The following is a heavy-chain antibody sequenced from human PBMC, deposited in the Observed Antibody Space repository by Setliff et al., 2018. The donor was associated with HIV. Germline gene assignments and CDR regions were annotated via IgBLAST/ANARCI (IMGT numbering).Heavy chain of an antibody. V-gene: IGHV4-39*07. CDR1: GGSISSSSYY. J-gene: IGHJ4*02. D-gene: IGHD1-26*01. Sequence: SETLSLTCTVSGGSISSSSYYWGWIRQPPGKGLEWIGSIYYSGSTYYNPSLKSRVTISVDRSKNQFSLKLSSVTAADTAVYYCARRGDFFYYIDLYYLDYWGQGTLVTVSS. CDR2: IYYSGST. CDR3: ARRGDFFYYIDLYYLDY.